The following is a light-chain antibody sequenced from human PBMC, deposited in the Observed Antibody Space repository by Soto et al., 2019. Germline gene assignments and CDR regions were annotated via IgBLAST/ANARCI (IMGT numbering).Light chain of an antibody. CDR2: DAS. CDR1: QSISAW. V-gene: IGKV1-5*01. CDR3: QQYDTYLRT. Sequence: DIQMTQSPSTLSASVGDRVTITCWASQSISAWLAWYQQKPGRAPKLLIYDASNLQSGVPSRFSGSGSGTEFTLTIDSLQPDDFATYYCQQYDTYLRTFGQGTKV. J-gene: IGKJ1*01.